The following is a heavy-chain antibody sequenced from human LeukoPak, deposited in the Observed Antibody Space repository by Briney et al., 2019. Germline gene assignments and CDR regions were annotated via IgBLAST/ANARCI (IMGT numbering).Heavy chain of an antibody. D-gene: IGHD2-15*01. V-gene: IGHV1-18*01. CDR3: ARMGDVVVVVAAFDC. Sequence: ASVKVSCMASGYTFTSYGISWVRPAPGQGLEWMGWISAYNGNTNYAQKLQGRVTMTTDTSTSTAYMELRSLRSDDTAVYYCARMGDVVVVVAAFDCWGQGTLVTVSS. J-gene: IGHJ4*02. CDR1: GYTFTSYG. CDR2: ISAYNGNT.